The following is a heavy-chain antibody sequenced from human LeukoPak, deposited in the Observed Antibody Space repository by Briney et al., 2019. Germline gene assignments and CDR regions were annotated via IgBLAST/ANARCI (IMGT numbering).Heavy chain of an antibody. CDR2: ISDDGNNK. J-gene: IGHJ6*02. Sequence: GGSLRLSCAASGFTFNKYSFHWVRQAPGKGLEWVAVISDDGNNKYYVDSVKGRFTISRDNSKNTQYLQMNSLRAEDTALYHCARNNGMDVWGQGTTVIVSS. CDR1: GFTFNKYS. CDR3: ARNNGMDV. V-gene: IGHV3-30-3*01.